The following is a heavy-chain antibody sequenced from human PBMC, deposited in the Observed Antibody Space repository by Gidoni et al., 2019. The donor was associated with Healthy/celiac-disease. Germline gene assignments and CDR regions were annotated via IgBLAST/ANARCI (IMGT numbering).Heavy chain of an antibody. D-gene: IGHD3-16*02. J-gene: IGHJ5*02. V-gene: IGHV4-30-4*01. Sequence: QVQLQESGPGLVRPSQTLSLTCTVSGGSISSGDYYWSWIRQPPGKGLEWLGYIYSSGSTYYNPSLRSRVTISVVTSKNHFSLRLSSVTAADTAVYYCARDPYVWGSYLNTWGQGTLVTVSS. CDR2: IYSSGST. CDR1: GGSISSGDYY. CDR3: ARDPYVWGSYLNT.